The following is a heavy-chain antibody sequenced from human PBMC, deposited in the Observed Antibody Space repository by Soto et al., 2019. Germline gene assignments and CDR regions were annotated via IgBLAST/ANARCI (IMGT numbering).Heavy chain of an antibody. V-gene: IGHV4-34*01. Sequence: PSETLSLTCAVYGGSFSGYDWSWIRQPPGKGLEWIGEINHSGSTNYNPSLKSRVTISVDTSKNQFSLKLSSVTAADTAVYYCARGLGVPAAMAVYYYYYMDVWGKGTTVTVSS. J-gene: IGHJ6*03. CDR1: GGSFSGYD. D-gene: IGHD2-2*01. CDR3: ARGLGVPAAMAVYYYYYMDV. CDR2: INHSGST.